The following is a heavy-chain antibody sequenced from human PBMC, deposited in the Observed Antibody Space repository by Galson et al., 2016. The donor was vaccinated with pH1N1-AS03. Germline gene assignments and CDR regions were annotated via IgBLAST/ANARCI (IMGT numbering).Heavy chain of an antibody. J-gene: IGHJ4*02. CDR2: MYGRGDT. CDR3: ARLGLRDNNGYYGSGYDYYDK. V-gene: IGHV4-4*07. Sequence: ETLSLTCTVSLGSISGYYWSWIRQPAGKRLEWIGRMYGRGDTRYSPSLDSRITMSVDTSKNQFFLSLQSVTAADTAVYYCARLGLRDNNGYYGSGYDYYDKWGQGILVTVSS. D-gene: IGHD3-10*01. CDR1: LGSISGYY.